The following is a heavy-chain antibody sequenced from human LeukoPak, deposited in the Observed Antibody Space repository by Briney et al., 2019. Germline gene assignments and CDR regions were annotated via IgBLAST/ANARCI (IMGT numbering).Heavy chain of an antibody. D-gene: IGHD3-22*01. J-gene: IGHJ4*02. CDR2: IYYSGST. Sequence: SETLSLTCTVSGGSISSSSYYWGWIRQPPGKGLEWIGSIYYSGSTYYNPSLKSRVTISVDTSKNQFSLKLSSVTAADTAVYYCARHIYYDSSGYNYFDYWGQGTLVTVPS. V-gene: IGHV4-39*01. CDR1: GGSISSSSYY. CDR3: ARHIYYDSSGYNYFDY.